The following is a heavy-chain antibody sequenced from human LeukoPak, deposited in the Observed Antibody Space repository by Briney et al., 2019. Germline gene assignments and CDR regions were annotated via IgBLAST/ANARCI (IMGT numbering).Heavy chain of an antibody. V-gene: IGHV3-48*01. CDR1: GFTFSSYG. CDR3: ARRGDTPMIGDY. Sequence: GGSLRLSCAASGFTFSSYGMNRVRQAPGKGLEWLSYLSNTNSIHYADSVKGRFTISRDNGKNSLYLQMDGLRPEDTAVYYCARRGDTPMIGDYWGQGTLVTVSS. J-gene: IGHJ4*02. D-gene: IGHD5-18*01. CDR2: LSNTNSI.